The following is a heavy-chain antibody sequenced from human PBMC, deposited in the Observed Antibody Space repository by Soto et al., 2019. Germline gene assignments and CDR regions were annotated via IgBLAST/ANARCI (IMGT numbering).Heavy chain of an antibody. CDR2: IWYDGSNK. CDR1: GFTFSSYG. D-gene: IGHD4-17*01. CDR3: ARDLRGDYVVMDY. V-gene: IGHV3-33*01. Sequence: VQLVESGGGVVQPGRSLRLSCAASGFTFSSYGMHWVRQAPGKGLEWVAVIWYDGSNKYYADSVKGRFTISRDNSKNTLYLQMNSLRAEDTAVYYCARDLRGDYVVMDYWGQGTLVTVSS. J-gene: IGHJ4*02.